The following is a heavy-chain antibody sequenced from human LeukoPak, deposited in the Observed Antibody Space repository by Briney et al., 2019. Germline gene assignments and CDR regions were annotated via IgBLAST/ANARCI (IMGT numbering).Heavy chain of an antibody. CDR2: IIPIFGTT. V-gene: IGHV1-69*06. D-gene: IGHD3-22*01. CDR3: ARGPYYDSSGYYYYYYMDV. CDR1: GGTFSSYA. J-gene: IGHJ6*03. Sequence: ASVKVSCKASGGTFSSYAISWVRQAPGQGLEWMGGIIPIFGTTNYAQKFQGRVTITADKSTSTAYMELSSLRSEDTAVYYCARGPYYDSSGYYYYYYMDVWGKGTTVTVSS.